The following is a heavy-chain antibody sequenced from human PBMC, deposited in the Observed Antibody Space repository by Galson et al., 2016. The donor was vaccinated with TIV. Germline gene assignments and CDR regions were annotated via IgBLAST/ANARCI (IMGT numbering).Heavy chain of an antibody. Sequence: SLRLSCAASGFTFSSYGMTWVRQTPGKGLEWVSTVSGSGGATYYAESVKGRFTISRDTSKNTLYLQMNSLRVEDTAVYYCASPQAAAVIDAFDIWGQGTMVIVSS. D-gene: IGHD6-13*01. V-gene: IGHV3-23*01. J-gene: IGHJ3*02. CDR1: GFTFSSYG. CDR2: VSGSGGAT. CDR3: ASPQAAAVIDAFDI.